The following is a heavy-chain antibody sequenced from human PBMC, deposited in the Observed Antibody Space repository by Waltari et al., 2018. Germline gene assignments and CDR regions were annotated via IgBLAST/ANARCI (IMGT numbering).Heavy chain of an antibody. CDR3: ARWDYSSSAY. D-gene: IGHD6-6*01. V-gene: IGHV3-74*01. J-gene: IGHJ4*02. CDR2: INSDGSST. CDR1: VFPFGSSW. Sequence: EVQLVESGGGLVQPGGSLRLSCAASVFPFGSSWMHWVRQGPGKGLVWVSYINSDGSSTRYADSVKGRFTISRDNAKNTLYLQMNSLRAEDTAVYYCARWDYSSSAYWGKGTLVTVSS.